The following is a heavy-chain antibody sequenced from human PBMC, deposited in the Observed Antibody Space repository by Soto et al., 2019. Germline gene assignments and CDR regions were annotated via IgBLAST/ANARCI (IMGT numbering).Heavy chain of an antibody. D-gene: IGHD1-1*01. CDR1: GFIFTNFY. CDR2: ISPGGDIR. V-gene: IGHV3-11*01. J-gene: IGHJ4*02. Sequence: GGSLRLSCAASGFIFTNFYMTWIRQAPGKGLELVSYISPGGDIRNYVDSVKGRFTISRDNTNRLVYLHMNSLRAEDKAVYYCTREPRSTDFWGQGTLVTVYS. CDR3: TREPRSTDF.